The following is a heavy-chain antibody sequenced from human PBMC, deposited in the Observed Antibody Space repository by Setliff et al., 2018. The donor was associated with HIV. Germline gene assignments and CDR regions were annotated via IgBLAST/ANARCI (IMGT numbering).Heavy chain of an antibody. CDR2: IYYNGNT. J-gene: IGHJ1*01. CDR1: NGSISSGGYF. D-gene: IGHD2-21*02. CDR3: ARGGRKDLTDN. Sequence: PSETLSLTCSASNGSISSGGYFWSWIRQHPGKDLEWIGYIYYNGNTYYNPSLKSRAAISLDTSENHFSLKLTSVTAADTAIYFCARGGRKDLTDNWGQGTLVTVSS. V-gene: IGHV4-31*03.